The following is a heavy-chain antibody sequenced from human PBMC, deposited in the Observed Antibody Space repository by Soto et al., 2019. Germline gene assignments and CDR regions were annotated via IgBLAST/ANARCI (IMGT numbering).Heavy chain of an antibody. Sequence: HPVGSLRLSCASSVFTFSSYAMSWVRQAPGKGLEWVSAISGSGGSTYYADSVKGRFTISRDNSKNTLYLQMNSLRAEDTAVYYCAKAVDGWYYFEYWGHGTLVXVS. D-gene: IGHD6-19*01. CDR2: ISGSGGST. CDR3: AKAVDGWYYFEY. V-gene: IGHV3-23*01. CDR1: VFTFSSYA. J-gene: IGHJ4*01.